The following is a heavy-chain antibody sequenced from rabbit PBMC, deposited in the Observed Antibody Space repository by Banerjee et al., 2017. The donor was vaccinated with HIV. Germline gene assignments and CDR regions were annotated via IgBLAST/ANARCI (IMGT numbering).Heavy chain of an antibody. CDR2: IDAGGSGGT. V-gene: IGHV1S40*01. Sequence: QSLEESGGDLVQPGASLTLTCTASGFSFSSYYYMCWVRQAPGKGLEWIACIDAGGSGGTYYASWAKGRFTISKTSSTTVTLQMTSLTAADTATYFCARDLAGVIGWNFNLWGQGTLVTVS. CDR3: ARDLAGVIGWNFNL. J-gene: IGHJ4*01. D-gene: IGHD4-1*01. CDR1: GFSFSSYYY.